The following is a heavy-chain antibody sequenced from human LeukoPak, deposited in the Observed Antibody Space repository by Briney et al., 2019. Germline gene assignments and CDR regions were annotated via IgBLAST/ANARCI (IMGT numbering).Heavy chain of an antibody. J-gene: IGHJ4*02. CDR3: ARVGGSWELIL. V-gene: IGHV3-20*04. D-gene: IGHD2-15*01. CDR1: GFTFDDYG. Sequence: GGSLRLSCAASGFTFDDYGMSWVRQAPGKGLEWVSGINWNGGSTGYADSVKGRFTISRDNDKSSLYLQMNSLRGEDTAVYFCARVGGSWELILWGQGTLVTVS. CDR2: INWNGGST.